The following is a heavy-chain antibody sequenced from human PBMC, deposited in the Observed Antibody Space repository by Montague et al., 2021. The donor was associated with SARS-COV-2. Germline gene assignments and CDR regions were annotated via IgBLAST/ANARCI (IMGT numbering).Heavy chain of an antibody. Sequence: SETLSLTCTVSGGSNSRYCCNWIWKTPGKGQEWRGNVHDNESSXXXYXXXXRXTILLDTHKTKNSLWLKAVTAADTAAYYCASVTLGGRDGRTRQYGGLDFWGQGILVTVSS. CDR1: GGSNSRYC. V-gene: IGHV4-59*01. CDR3: ASVTLGGRDGRTRQYGGLDF. D-gene: IGHD4-23*01. CDR2: VHDNESS. J-gene: IGHJ4*02.